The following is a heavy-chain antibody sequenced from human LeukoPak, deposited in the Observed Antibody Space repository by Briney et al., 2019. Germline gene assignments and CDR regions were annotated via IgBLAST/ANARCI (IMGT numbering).Heavy chain of an antibody. J-gene: IGHJ4*02. Sequence: PSQTLSLTCTVSGGSISSGGYYWSWIRQHPGKGLEWIGYIYYSGSTYYNPSLKSRVTISVDTSKNQFSLKLSSVTAADTAVYYCARARFGRHTYKGHFDYWGQGTLVTVSS. CDR1: GGSISSGGYY. D-gene: IGHD3-10*01. CDR2: IYYSGST. CDR3: ARARFGRHTYKGHFDY. V-gene: IGHV4-31*03.